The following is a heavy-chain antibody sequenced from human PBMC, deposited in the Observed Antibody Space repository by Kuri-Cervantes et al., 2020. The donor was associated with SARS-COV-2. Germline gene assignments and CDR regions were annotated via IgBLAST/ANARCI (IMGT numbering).Heavy chain of an antibody. CDR2: IYTSGST. V-gene: IGHV4-38-2*02. CDR1: GYSISSGYY. Sequence: GSLRLSCTVSGYSISSGYYWGWIRQPPGKGLEWIGRIYTSGSTTHNPSLQSRVSMSLDTSKNQFSLKLSSVTAADTAVYYCARACSGAGCYSGYWYFDLWGRGSLVTDSS. J-gene: IGHJ2*01. CDR3: ARACSGAGCYSGYWYFDL. D-gene: IGHD2-15*01.